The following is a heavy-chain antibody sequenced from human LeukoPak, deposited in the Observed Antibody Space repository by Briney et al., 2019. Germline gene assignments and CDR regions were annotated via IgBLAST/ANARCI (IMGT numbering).Heavy chain of an antibody. CDR3: AKDHHSSSWYGYYFDY. Sequence: PGRSLRLSCAASGFTFSSYAMSWVRQAPGKGLEWVSAISGSGGSTYYADSVKGRFTISRDNSKNTLYLQMNSLRAEDTAVYYCAKDHHSSSWYGYYFDYWGQGTLVTVSS. CDR2: ISGSGGST. J-gene: IGHJ4*02. CDR1: GFTFSSYA. V-gene: IGHV3-23*01. D-gene: IGHD6-13*01.